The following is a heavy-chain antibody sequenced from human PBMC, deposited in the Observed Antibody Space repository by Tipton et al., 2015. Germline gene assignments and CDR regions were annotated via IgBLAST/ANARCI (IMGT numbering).Heavy chain of an antibody. CDR3: AGGYYGSGSYSPGDWFDP. Sequence: TLSLTCTVSGGSISRYYWSWIRHSPGKGLEWIGYIFYTGTTNYNPSLRSRVSILVDTSKKQFSLKLSSVTAADTAVYYCAGGYYGSGSYSPGDWFDPWGRGTLVTVSS. V-gene: IGHV4-59*07. D-gene: IGHD3-10*01. CDR1: GGSISRYY. J-gene: IGHJ5*02. CDR2: IFYTGTT.